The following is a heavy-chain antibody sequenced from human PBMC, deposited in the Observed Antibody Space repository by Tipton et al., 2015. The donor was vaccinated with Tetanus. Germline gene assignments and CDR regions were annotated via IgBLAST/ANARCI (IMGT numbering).Heavy chain of an antibody. CDR1: GYSFVNFG. V-gene: IGHV1-18*01. Sequence: QLVQSGAEVKEPGASVKVSCKASGYSFVNFGISWVRQAPGQGLEWMGWISAYNGKTKYAQRLQGRVTMTTDRSASTAYMDLRRLRSDDTAVYYCARVQEQRIYYYGMDVWGQGTTVTVPS. J-gene: IGHJ6*02. CDR2: ISAYNGKT. CDR3: ARVQEQRIYYYGMDV. D-gene: IGHD6-25*01.